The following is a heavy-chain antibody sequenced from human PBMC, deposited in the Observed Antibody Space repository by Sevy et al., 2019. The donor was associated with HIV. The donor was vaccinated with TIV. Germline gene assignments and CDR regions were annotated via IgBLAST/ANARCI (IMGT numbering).Heavy chain of an antibody. Sequence: GGSLRLSCAASGFTFSSYAMSWVRQAPGKGLEWVSAISGSGGSTYYADSVKGWFTISRDNSKNTLYLQMNSLRAEDTAVYYCAKSYSSGWYAGWYYFDYWGQGTLVTVSS. V-gene: IGHV3-23*01. CDR3: AKSYSSGWYAGWYYFDY. CDR1: GFTFSSYA. CDR2: ISGSGGST. D-gene: IGHD6-19*01. J-gene: IGHJ4*02.